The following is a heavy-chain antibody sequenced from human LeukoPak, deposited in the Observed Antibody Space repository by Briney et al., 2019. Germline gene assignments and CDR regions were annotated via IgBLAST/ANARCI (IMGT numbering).Heavy chain of an antibody. Sequence: GGSLRLSCAASGFTFNTYAMSWVRQPPGKGLEWVSGISNSGGSTHYADSVKGRFTISRDNSKNTLYLQMNSLRAEDTAVYYCAKDAGIAAAVDFDYWGQGTLVTVSS. CDR1: GFTFNTYA. D-gene: IGHD6-13*01. CDR2: ISNSGGST. CDR3: AKDAGIAAAVDFDY. V-gene: IGHV3-23*01. J-gene: IGHJ4*02.